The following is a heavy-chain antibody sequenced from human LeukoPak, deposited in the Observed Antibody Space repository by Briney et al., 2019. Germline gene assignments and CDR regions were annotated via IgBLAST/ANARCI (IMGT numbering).Heavy chain of an antibody. CDR2: ISATGANT. Sequence: GGTLRLSCAASGFTFSSYGMSWVRQAPGKGLEWVSTISATGANTYYADSVKGRSTISRDNSKSTLYLQMNSLRVEDAAVYYCAKRRYDTSSLDWFDPWGQGTLVTVSS. D-gene: IGHD6-13*01. V-gene: IGHV3-23*01. CDR3: AKRRYDTSSLDWFDP. CDR1: GFTFSSYG. J-gene: IGHJ5*02.